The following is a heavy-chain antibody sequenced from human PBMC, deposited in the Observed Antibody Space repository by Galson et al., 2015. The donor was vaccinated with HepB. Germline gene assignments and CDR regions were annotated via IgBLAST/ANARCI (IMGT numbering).Heavy chain of an antibody. D-gene: IGHD1-26*01. Sequence: SLRLSCAASGFTFSSYGMHWVRQAPGKGLEWVAVISYDGSNKYYADSVKGRFTISRDNSKNTLYLQMNSLRAEDTAVYYCAKDGKEALDYWGQGTLVTVSS. CDR2: ISYDGSNK. CDR3: AKDGKEALDY. J-gene: IGHJ4*02. CDR1: GFTFSSYG. V-gene: IGHV3-30*18.